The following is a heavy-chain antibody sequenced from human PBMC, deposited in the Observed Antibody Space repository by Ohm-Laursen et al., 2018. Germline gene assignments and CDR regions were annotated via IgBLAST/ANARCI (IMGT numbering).Heavy chain of an antibody. CDR3: ARDPVRGLTDY. V-gene: IGHV3-48*04. D-gene: IGHD3-16*01. CDR1: PLSFSGDS. Sequence: SLRLSCAASPLSFSGDSMNWVRQAPGKGLEWVSYISSSGSTIHYADSVKGRFTISRDNAKNSLYLQMNSLRAEDTAVYHCARDPVRGLTDYWGQGTLVTVSS. J-gene: IGHJ4*02. CDR2: ISSSGSTI.